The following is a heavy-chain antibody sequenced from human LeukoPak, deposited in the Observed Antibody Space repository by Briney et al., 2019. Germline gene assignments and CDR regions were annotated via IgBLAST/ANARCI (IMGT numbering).Heavy chain of an antibody. CDR2: IKSKADGGTT. CDR1: GFTFSNAW. J-gene: IGHJ4*02. CDR3: LKDYDFWSGYDYFDY. Sequence: GGSLRLSCAASGFTFSNAWMSWVRQAPGKGLEWVGRIKSKADGGTTDYAAPVKGRFTISRDDSKNTLYLQMNSLKTEDTAVYYCLKDYDFWSGYDYFDYWGQGTLVSVSS. D-gene: IGHD3-3*01. V-gene: IGHV3-15*01.